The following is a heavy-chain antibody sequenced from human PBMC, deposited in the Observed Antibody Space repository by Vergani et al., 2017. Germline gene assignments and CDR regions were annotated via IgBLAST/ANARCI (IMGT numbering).Heavy chain of an antibody. D-gene: IGHD5-12*01. V-gene: IGHV3-30*02. CDR2: IRDDKSNK. Sequence: QVQLVESGGGVVQPGGSLRLSCAASGFTFSSYGMHWVRQAPGKGLEWVAFIRDDKSNKYYADSVKGRFSISRDNSKNTLYLQMNSLRAEDTAVYYCAKANPRNSGYDYLYYYHAMDVWGQGTTVTVSS. CDR3: AKANPRNSGYDYLYYYHAMDV. CDR1: GFTFSSYG. J-gene: IGHJ6*02.